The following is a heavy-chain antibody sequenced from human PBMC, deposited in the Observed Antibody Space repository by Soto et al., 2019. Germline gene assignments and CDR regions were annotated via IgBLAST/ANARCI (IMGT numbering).Heavy chain of an antibody. Sequence: EVQLVESGGGLVQPGGSLRLSCAASGFTVSSNYMSWVRQAPGKGLEWGSVIYSGGSTYYADSVKGRFTISRHNSKNTLYLQMNSLRAEDTAVYYCARDRPVYYYYGMDVWGQGTTVTVSS. CDR3: ARDRPVYYYYGMDV. J-gene: IGHJ6*02. CDR1: GFTVSSNY. CDR2: IYSGGST. V-gene: IGHV3-53*04. D-gene: IGHD4-17*01.